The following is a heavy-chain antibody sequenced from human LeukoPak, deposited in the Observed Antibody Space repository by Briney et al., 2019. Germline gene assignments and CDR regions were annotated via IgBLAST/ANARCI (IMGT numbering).Heavy chain of an antibody. D-gene: IGHD2-2*01. J-gene: IGHJ4*02. CDR1: GGSFSGYY. CDR2: INHSGST. Sequence: SETLSLTCAVYGGSFSGYYWSWIRQPPGKGLEWIGEINHSGSTNYNPSLKSRVTISVDTSKNQFSLKLSSVTAADTAVYYCARQVWGMVPPAIWGQGILVTVSS. CDR3: ARQVWGMVPPAI. V-gene: IGHV4-34*01.